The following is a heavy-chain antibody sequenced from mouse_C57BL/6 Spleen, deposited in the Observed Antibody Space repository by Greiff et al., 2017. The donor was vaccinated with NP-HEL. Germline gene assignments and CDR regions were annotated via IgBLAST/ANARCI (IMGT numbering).Heavy chain of an antibody. Sequence: EVKLMESGAELVRPGASVKLSCTASGFNIKDDYMHWVKQRPEQGLEWIGWIDPENGDTEYASKFQGKATITADTSSNTAYLPLSSLTSEDTAVYYCTTEGTTDYAMDYWGQGTSVTVSS. CDR3: TTEGTTDYAMDY. CDR2: IDPENGDT. CDR1: GFNIKDDY. V-gene: IGHV14-4*01. D-gene: IGHD1-1*01. J-gene: IGHJ4*01.